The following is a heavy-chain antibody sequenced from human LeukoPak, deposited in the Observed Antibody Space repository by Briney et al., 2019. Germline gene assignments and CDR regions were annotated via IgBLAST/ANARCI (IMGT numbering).Heavy chain of an antibody. CDR2: TYYSGKT. D-gene: IGHD5-12*01. V-gene: IGHV4-39*07. J-gene: IGHJ6*03. CDR3: ASGPPSGHRGFYYFYMDV. Sequence: SQTLSLTCTVSGGSISNTNYYWVWIRQPPGKGLEWIGSTYYSGKTFYRSSLKSRVTISLDTSKNQFSLKLRSVTAADTAVYYCASGPPSGHRGFYYFYMDVWGKGTTVTVSS. CDR1: GGSISNTNYY.